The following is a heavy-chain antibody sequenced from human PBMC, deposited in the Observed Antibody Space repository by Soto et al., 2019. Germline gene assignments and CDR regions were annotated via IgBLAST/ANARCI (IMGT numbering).Heavy chain of an antibody. CDR2: IYPGDSDT. D-gene: IGHD3-9*01. CDR1: GYSFTSYW. V-gene: IGHV5-51*01. J-gene: IGHJ3*01. CDR3: ASAPRSTINYDILTGYYLIEAFDF. Sequence: GESLKISCKGSGYSFTSYWIGWVRQMPGKGLEWMGIIYPGDSDTRYSPSFQGQVTISADKSISTAYLQWSSLKASDTAMYYCASAPRSTINYDILTGYYLIEAFDFWGQGTMVTVSS.